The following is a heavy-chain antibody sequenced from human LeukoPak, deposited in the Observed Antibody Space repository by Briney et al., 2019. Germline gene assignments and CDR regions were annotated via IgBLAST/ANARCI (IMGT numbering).Heavy chain of an antibody. V-gene: IGHV4-30-4*01. J-gene: IGHJ5*02. CDR3: ARDLEYCSTTSCFT. CDR2: IYYSGST. Sequence: SETLSLTCTVSGGSISSGDHYWSWIRQPPGKGLEWIGNIYYSGSTNYNPSLKSRVTISVDTSKNQFSLRLTSVTVADTAVYYCARDLEYCSTTSCFTWGQGTLVTVSS. D-gene: IGHD2-2*01. CDR1: GGSISSGDHY.